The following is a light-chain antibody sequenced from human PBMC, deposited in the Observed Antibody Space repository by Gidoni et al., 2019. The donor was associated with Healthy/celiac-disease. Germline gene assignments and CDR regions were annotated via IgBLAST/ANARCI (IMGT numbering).Light chain of an antibody. J-gene: IGKJ1*01. CDR3: QQYNNWPPLT. CDR1: QRVSSN. Sequence: EIVMTQSPATLSVSPGERATLSCSASQRVSSNLAWYQQKPGQAPRLLIYGASTRATGIPARFSGSGSGTEFTLTISSLQSEDFAVYYCQQYNNWPPLTFGQGTKVEIK. CDR2: GAS. V-gene: IGKV3-15*01.